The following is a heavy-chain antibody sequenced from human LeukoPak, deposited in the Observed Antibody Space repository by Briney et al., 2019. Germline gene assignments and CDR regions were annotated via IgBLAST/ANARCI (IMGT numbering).Heavy chain of an antibody. CDR3: ARAEGWFDP. J-gene: IGHJ5*02. CDR1: GGSFSGYS. V-gene: IGHV4-30-2*01. CDR2: IYHSGST. Sequence: SETLSLTCAVYGGSFSGYSWSWIRQPPGKGLEWIGYIYHSGSTYYNPSLKSRVTISVDRSKNQFSLKLSSVTAADTAVYYCARAEGWFDPWGQGTLVTVSS.